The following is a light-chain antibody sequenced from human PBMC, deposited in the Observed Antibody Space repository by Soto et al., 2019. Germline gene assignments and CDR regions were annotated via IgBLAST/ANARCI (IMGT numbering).Light chain of an antibody. J-gene: IGLJ3*02. CDR1: SGYSTYA. CDR3: QSLGTGIQV. Sequence: QAVVTQSPSASASLGASVKLTCTLSSGYSTYAIAWHQQQSEKGPRFLMKINYDGTHSKGDGFFDRFSGSSSGAERHLTFSGLQSDDEADYYCQSLGTGIQVFGGGTKLTVL. CDR2: INYDGTH. V-gene: IGLV4-69*01.